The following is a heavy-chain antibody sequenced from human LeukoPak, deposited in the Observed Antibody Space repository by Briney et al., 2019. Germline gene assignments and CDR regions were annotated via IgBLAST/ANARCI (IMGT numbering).Heavy chain of an antibody. CDR3: ARAHLIAAAGYNWFDP. V-gene: IGHV1-2*02. CDR1: VYTFTPFY. CDR2: INPKSGAT. D-gene: IGHD6-13*01. Sequence: ASVTVSCTSSVYTFTPFYMHWVRQAPGQGLEWMGWINPKSGATNYAQKVQGRVTMTRDTSISTAYMELSRLRSDDTAVYYCARAHLIAAAGYNWFDPWGQGTLVTVSS. J-gene: IGHJ5*02.